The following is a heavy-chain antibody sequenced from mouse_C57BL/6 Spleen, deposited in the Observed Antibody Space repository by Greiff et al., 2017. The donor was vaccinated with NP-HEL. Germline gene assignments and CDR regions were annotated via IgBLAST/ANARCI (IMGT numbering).Heavy chain of an antibody. CDR3: ARGGIYYGNYVTSWYFDV. CDR1: GFTFSDYG. J-gene: IGHJ1*03. D-gene: IGHD2-1*01. Sequence: EVKVVESGGGLVKPGWSLKLSCAASGFTFSDYGMHWVRQAPEKGLEWVAYISSGSSTIYYADTVKGRFTISRDNAKNTLFLQMTSLRSEDTAMYYCARGGIYYGNYVTSWYFDVWGTGTTVTVSS. CDR2: ISSGSSTI. V-gene: IGHV5-17*01.